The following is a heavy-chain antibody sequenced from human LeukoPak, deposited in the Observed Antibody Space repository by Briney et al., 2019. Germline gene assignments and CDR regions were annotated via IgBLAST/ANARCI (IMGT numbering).Heavy chain of an antibody. J-gene: IGHJ4*02. CDR3: ARGFRYYGSGIDY. Sequence: SGVSLRLSCAASGFTFSEYSMHWVRQAPGKGLEYVSAISTNGGSTYYANSVKGRFTISRDDPKNTLDLQMGSLRPEDMAVYYCARGFRYYGSGIDYWGQGTLVTVSS. CDR2: ISTNGGST. V-gene: IGHV3-64*01. CDR1: GFTFSEYS. D-gene: IGHD3-10*01.